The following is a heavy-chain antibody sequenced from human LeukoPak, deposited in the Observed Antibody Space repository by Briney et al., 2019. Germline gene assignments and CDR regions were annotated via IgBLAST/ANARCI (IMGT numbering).Heavy chain of an antibody. CDR2: ISPSGGGT. D-gene: IGHD7-27*01. Sequence: GGSLRLSCAASGFTLSDYYMSWIRQAPGKGLEWVSGISPSGGGTYYADSVKGRFTISRDDSKNTLSLQMNSLRVEDTAVYYCAQDLAWGAFDHWGQGTLVTVSS. J-gene: IGHJ4*02. V-gene: IGHV3-23*01. CDR3: AQDLAWGAFDH. CDR1: GFTLSDYY.